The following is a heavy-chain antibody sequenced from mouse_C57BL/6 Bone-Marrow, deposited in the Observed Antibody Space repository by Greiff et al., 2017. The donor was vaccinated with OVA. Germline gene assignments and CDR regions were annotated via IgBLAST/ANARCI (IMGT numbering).Heavy chain of an antibody. CDR3: ARDLITTVVATGDD. CDR2: IYPGSGNT. J-gene: IGHJ2*01. D-gene: IGHD1-1*01. Sequence: LVESGAELVRPGASVKLSCKASGYPFTDNYITWVKQRPGQGLEWIARIYPGSGNTYYNEKFKGKATLTAEKASSTAYRQLSSLTSEDSAVYFWARDLITTVVATGDDWGQGTTLTVSS. V-gene: IGHV1-76*01. CDR1: GYPFTDNY.